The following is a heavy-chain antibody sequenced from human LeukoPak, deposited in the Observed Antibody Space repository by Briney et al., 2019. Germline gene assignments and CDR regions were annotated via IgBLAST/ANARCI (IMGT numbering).Heavy chain of an antibody. CDR1: GGTFSSYA. J-gene: IGHJ4*02. Sequence: SVKVSCKASGGTFSSYAISWVRQAPGQGLEWMGRIIPIFGTANYAQKFQGRVTITTDESTSTAYMELSSLRSEDTAVYYCARGYSSGWYGAAGTLGYWGQGTLVTVSS. V-gene: IGHV1-69*05. D-gene: IGHD6-19*01. CDR2: IIPIFGTA. CDR3: ARGYSSGWYGAAGTLGY.